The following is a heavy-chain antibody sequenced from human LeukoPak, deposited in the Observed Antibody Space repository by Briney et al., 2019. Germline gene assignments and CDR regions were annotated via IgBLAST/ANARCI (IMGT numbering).Heavy chain of an antibody. V-gene: IGHV4-34*01. CDR2: INHSGST. Sequence: SETLSLTCAVYGGSFSGYYWSWIRQPPGKGLEWIGEINHSGSTNYNPSLKSRVTISVDTSKNQFSLKLSSVTAADTAVYYCAGGWGTYTMYYYYYMDVWGKGTTVTVSS. CDR3: AGGWGTYTMYYYYYMDV. CDR1: GGSFSGYY. J-gene: IGHJ6*03. D-gene: IGHD3-16*01.